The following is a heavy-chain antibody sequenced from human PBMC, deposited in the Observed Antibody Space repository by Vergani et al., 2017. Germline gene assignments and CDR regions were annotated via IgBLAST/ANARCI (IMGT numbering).Heavy chain of an antibody. D-gene: IGHD2-2*01. Sequence: QLQLQESGPGLVKPSETLSLTCTVSGGSISSSSYYWGWIRQPPGKGLEWIGCIYYSGSTYYNPSLKSRVTISVDTSKNPFSLKLSSVTAADTAVYYCARGYWSSTSCAGFDPWGQGTLVTVSS. V-gene: IGHV4-39*01. J-gene: IGHJ5*02. CDR1: GGSISSSSYY. CDR3: ARGYWSSTSCAGFDP. CDR2: IYYSGST.